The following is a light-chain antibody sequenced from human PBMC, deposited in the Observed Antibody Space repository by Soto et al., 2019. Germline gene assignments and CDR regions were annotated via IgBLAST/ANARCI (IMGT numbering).Light chain of an antibody. V-gene: IGKV1-9*01. CDR2: AAS. CDR1: QGISTS. CDR3: QQVNGYPFT. J-gene: IGKJ4*01. Sequence: EIQLTQSPSFLSASVGDRVTITCRASQGISTSLAWYQQKPGKAPKLLIYAASTLQSGVPSRFSGSGSGREFTLTISSLQPEEFATYYCQQVNGYPFTFGGGTKVEL.